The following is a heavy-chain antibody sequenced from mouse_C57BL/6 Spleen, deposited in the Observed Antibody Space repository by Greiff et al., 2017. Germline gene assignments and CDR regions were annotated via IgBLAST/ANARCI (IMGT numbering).Heavy chain of an antibody. V-gene: IGHV1-55*01. CDR2: IYPGSGST. D-gene: IGHD1-1*01. CDR1: GYTFTSYW. Sequence: QVQLQQPGAELVKPGASVKMSCKASGYTFTSYWITWVKQRPGQGLEWIGDIYPGSGSTNYNEKFKSKATLTVDTSSSTAYMQLSSLTSEDSAVYYCARLGTTVVEDYAMDYWGQGTSVTVSS. CDR3: ARLGTTVVEDYAMDY. J-gene: IGHJ4*01.